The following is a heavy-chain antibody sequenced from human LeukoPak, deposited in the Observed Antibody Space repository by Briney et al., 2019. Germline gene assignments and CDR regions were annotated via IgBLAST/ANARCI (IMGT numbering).Heavy chain of an antibody. V-gene: IGHV1-2*02. Sequence: ASVKVSCKASGYTFTGNHMHWVRQAPGQGLEWMGWIDPNSGGTNYAQKFQGRVIMTRDTSISTAYMELSRLGSDDTAVYYCARGGSTDSIHSCGGNCYFLDYWGQGTLVTVSS. D-gene: IGHD2-21*02. CDR1: GYTFTGNH. J-gene: IGHJ4*02. CDR2: IDPNSGGT. CDR3: ARGGSTDSIHSCGGNCYFLDY.